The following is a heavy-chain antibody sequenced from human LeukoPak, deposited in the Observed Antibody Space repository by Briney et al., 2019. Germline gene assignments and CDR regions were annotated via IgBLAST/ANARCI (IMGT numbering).Heavy chain of an antibody. Sequence: ASVKVSCKAYGYTFTGYYMHWVRQAPGQGLEWMGWINPNNGGTKYEQKFQGRVTMTRDTSISTAYMELSRLRSDDTAVYYCAVWKGYVDFWSGPFDYWGQEPWSPSPQ. CDR1: GYTFTGYY. CDR2: INPNNGGT. CDR3: AVWKGYVDFWSGPFDY. D-gene: IGHD3-3*01. J-gene: IGHJ4*01. V-gene: IGHV1-2*02.